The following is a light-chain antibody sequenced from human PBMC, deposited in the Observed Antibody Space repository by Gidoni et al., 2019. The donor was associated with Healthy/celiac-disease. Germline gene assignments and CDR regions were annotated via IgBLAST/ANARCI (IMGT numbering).Light chain of an antibody. J-gene: IGKJ1*01. CDR3: QQYYSTPRT. Sequence: DMVMTQPRAALTGALGERATINCKSSQSVLYSSNNTNYLAWYQQKPGQPPKLLISCASTRESGVPDRFSGSGSGTDFTLTISSLQAEDAAVYYCQQYYSTPRTFGQGTKVEIK. V-gene: IGKV4-1*01. CDR1: QSVLYSSNNTNY. CDR2: CAS.